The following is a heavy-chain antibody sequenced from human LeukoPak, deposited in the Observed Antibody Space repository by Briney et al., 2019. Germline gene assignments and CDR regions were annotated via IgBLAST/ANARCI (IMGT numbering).Heavy chain of an antibody. CDR3: ARVRGSSWYRAEGWFDP. CDR1: GYTFTGYY. D-gene: IGHD6-13*01. J-gene: IGHJ5*02. V-gene: IGHV1-2*02. CDR2: INPNSGGT. Sequence: ASVKVSCKASGYTFTGYYMHWVRQAPGQGLEWMGWINPNSGGTNYAQKFQGRVTMTRDTSISTAYMELSSLRSEDTAVYYCARVRGSSWYRAEGWFDPWGQGTLVTVSS.